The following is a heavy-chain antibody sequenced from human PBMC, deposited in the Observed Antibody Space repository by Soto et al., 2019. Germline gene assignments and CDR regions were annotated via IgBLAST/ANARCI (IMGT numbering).Heavy chain of an antibody. V-gene: IGHV3-23*01. D-gene: IGHD3-16*02. J-gene: IGHJ2*01. CDR1: GFTFSSYA. CDR3: ANFIPLLYFDL. Sequence: EVQLLESGGGLVQPGGSLSLSCAASGFTFSSYAMSWVRQAPGKGLEWVSAITGSGGSTYYADSVRGRFTISRDNSKNTLYLQMNSLRAEDTAVYYCANFIPLLYFDLWGRGTLVTVSS. CDR2: ITGSGGST.